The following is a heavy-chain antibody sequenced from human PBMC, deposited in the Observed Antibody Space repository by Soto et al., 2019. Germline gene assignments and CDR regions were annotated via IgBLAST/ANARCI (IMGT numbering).Heavy chain of an antibody. CDR1: GFTFNNAW. Sequence: PGGSLRRCCAASGFTFNNAWMSWVRQAPGKGLEWVGPIKRKVDGGTTDYALPVKHSFTISRDDSTDTLYLQMNRLKTEDTAVYYCCTDSYDFVWGSYRFLQYRGQGTLVTVSS. V-gene: IGHV3-15*01. D-gene: IGHD3-16*02. J-gene: IGHJ4*02. CDR2: IKRKVDGGTT. CDR3: CTDSYDFVWGSYRFLQY.